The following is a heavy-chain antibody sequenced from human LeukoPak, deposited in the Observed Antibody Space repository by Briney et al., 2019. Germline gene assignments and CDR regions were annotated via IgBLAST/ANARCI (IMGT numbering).Heavy chain of an antibody. J-gene: IGHJ4*02. V-gene: IGHV5-51*01. Sequence: GESPEISCKGSGYSFPTYWIAWVRQLPGKGLEWMGIIYPGDSDPRYSPSLQGQVAISADKSISAAYLQWSSLKASDTAIYYCARAYSYGSGSYYHFDYWGQGTLVTVSS. CDR2: IYPGDSDP. CDR3: ARAYSYGSGSYYHFDY. D-gene: IGHD3-10*01. CDR1: GYSFPTYW.